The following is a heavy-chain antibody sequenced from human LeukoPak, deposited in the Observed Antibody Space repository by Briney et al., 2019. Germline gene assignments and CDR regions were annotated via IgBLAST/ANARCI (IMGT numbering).Heavy chain of an antibody. Sequence: PGRSLRLSCAASGFTFSSYGMHWVRQAPGKGLEWVAVISYDGSNKYYADSVKGRFTISRDNSKNTLYLQMNSLRAEDTAVYYCARAPHIVVVTAMAFDYWGQGTLVTVSS. CDR2: ISYDGSNK. CDR1: GFTFSSYG. J-gene: IGHJ4*02. V-gene: IGHV3-30*03. CDR3: ARAPHIVVVTAMAFDY. D-gene: IGHD2-21*02.